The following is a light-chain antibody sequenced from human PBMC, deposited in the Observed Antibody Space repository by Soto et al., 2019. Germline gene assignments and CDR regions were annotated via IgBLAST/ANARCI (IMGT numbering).Light chain of an antibody. CDR2: GNT. Sequence: QSVLTQPPSVSGAPGQRVTISCTGSSSNFGSGYDVHWYQQLPGTAPKLLIHGNTNRPSGVPDRFSGSKSGTSASLAITGLQAEDEADYYCQSYDSSLSAWVFGGGTQLTVL. CDR3: QSYDSSLSAWV. CDR1: SSNFGSGYD. J-gene: IGLJ3*02. V-gene: IGLV1-40*01.